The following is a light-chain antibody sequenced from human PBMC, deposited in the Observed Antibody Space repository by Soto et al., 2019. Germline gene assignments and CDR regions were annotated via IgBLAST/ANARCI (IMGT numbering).Light chain of an antibody. J-gene: IGLJ2*01. V-gene: IGLV2-23*01. CDR3: CSYAGSSTVV. CDR2: EGS. CDR1: SSDVGNYNL. Sequence: QPVLTQPASVSGSPGQSITISCTGTSSDVGNYNLVSWYQQHPGKAPKLMIYEGSERPSGVSNRFSGSKSGNTASLTISGLQAEDEADYYCCSYAGSSTVVFGGGTKLTVL.